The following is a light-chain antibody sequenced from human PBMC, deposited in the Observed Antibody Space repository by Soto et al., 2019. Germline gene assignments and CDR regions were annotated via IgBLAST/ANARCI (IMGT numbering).Light chain of an antibody. CDR1: QSVSSSY. CDR2: GAS. CDR3: QQYGSSPVT. V-gene: IGKV3-20*01. J-gene: IGKJ2*01. Sequence: EIVLTQSPGTLSLSPGERATLSCRASQSVSSSYLAWYQQKPGQAPRLLIYGASSRATGIPDRFSGSGSGTDFTLTISRLEPEDVAVYYCQQYGSSPVTFGQRTKLEIK.